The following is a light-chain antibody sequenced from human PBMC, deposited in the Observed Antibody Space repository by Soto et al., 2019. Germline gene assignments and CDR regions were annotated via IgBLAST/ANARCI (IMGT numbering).Light chain of an antibody. CDR2: GAS. Sequence: EIVMTQTPATLSVSPGERATLSCRASQSVSSTLAWYQQIPGQAPRLLIYGASTRATGIPARFSGSGSGTEFTLTISSLQSEDFAVYYCQQDNNWPPWTFGQGTKVEIK. J-gene: IGKJ1*01. CDR1: QSVSST. V-gene: IGKV3-15*01. CDR3: QQDNNWPPWT.